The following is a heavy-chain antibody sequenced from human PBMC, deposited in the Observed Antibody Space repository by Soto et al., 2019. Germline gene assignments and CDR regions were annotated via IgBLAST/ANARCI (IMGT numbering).Heavy chain of an antibody. V-gene: IGHV4-30-4*01. D-gene: IGHD3-9*01. J-gene: IGHJ4*02. Sequence: PSETLSLTCTVSGGSINSGDFYWSWVRQPPGKGLEWVGYIYYTGSAYYSPSLKSRVAISIDTSENQFSLDVTSVTAADTAVYYCARVELLNGHHYWGQGTLVTVYS. CDR2: IYYTGSA. CDR1: GGSINSGDFY. CDR3: ARVELLNGHHY.